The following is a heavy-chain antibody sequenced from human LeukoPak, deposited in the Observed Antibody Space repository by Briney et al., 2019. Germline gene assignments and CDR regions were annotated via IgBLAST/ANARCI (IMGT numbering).Heavy chain of an antibody. Sequence: GGSLRLSCAASGFTFSSYAMHWVRQAPGKGLEYVSAISSNGGSTYYANSVKGRFTISRDNSKNTLYLQMGSLRAEDMAVYYCAREDGGWYLGAFDIWGQGTMVTVSS. J-gene: IGHJ3*02. CDR1: GFTFSSYA. CDR3: AREDGGWYLGAFDI. CDR2: ISSNGGST. V-gene: IGHV3-64*01. D-gene: IGHD6-19*01.